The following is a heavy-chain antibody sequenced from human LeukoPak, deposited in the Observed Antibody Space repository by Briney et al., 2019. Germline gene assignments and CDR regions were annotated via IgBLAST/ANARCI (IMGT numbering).Heavy chain of an antibody. CDR3: AREIDCSSTSCRDY. CDR1: GGSISSGDYY. V-gene: IGHV4-30-4*01. Sequence: SETLSLTCTVSGGSISSGDYYWSWIRQPPGKGLEWIGYIYYSGSTYYNPSLKSRVTISVDTSKNQFSLKLSSVTAADTAVYYCAREIDCSSTSCRDYWGQGTLVTVSS. D-gene: IGHD2-2*01. J-gene: IGHJ4*02. CDR2: IYYSGST.